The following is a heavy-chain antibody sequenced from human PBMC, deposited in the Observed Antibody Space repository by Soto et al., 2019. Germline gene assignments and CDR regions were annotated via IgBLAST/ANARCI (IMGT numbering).Heavy chain of an antibody. J-gene: IGHJ5*02. CDR2: ISAYNDNT. D-gene: IGHD3-16*02. CDR3: ARDGPVIPPRSWFDP. CDR1: GYTFTSYG. Sequence: QAQLVQSGAEVKKPGAAVKVSCKASGYTFTSYGISWVRQAPGQGLEWMGWISAYNDNTNYAQKFQGTVTMTMDTSTSTAYMELRSLRSDDTAVYYCARDGPVIPPRSWFDPWGQGTLVTVSS. V-gene: IGHV1-18*04.